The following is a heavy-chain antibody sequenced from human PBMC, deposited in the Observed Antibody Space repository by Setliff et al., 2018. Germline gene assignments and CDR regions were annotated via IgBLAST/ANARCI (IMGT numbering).Heavy chain of an antibody. CDR2: INPHGSEK. CDR1: GASFSGTY. D-gene: IGHD3-10*01. Sequence: ETLSLTCAVYGASFSGTYCSWVRQAPGKGLEWLASINPHGSEKYYADSVKGRFTISRDNAKNSLSLQMNNLRTEDTAVYYCFGAGTCSYWGQGTLVTVSS. V-gene: IGHV3-7*01. CDR3: FGAGTCSY. J-gene: IGHJ4*02.